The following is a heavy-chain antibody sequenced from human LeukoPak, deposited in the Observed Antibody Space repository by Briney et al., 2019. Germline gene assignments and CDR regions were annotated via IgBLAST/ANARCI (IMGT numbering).Heavy chain of an antibody. J-gene: IGHJ4*02. V-gene: IGHV3-53*01. CDR2: IYSGGST. Sequence: GGSLRLSCAASGFTVSSNYMSWVRQAPGKGLEWVSVIYSGGSTYYADSVKGRFTISRDNSKNTLYLQMNSLRAEDTAVYYCAREDFWSGSDDYWGQGTLVTISS. CDR3: AREDFWSGSDDY. CDR1: GFTVSSNY. D-gene: IGHD3-3*01.